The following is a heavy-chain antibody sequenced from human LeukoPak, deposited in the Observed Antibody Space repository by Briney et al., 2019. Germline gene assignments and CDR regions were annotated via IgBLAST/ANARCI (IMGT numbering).Heavy chain of an antibody. CDR1: GGSISSYY. Sequence: SETLSLTCTLSGGSISSYYWSWIRQPPGKGLEWIGSIYYSGSTTYTPSLKSRVTISVDTSKNQFSLKLSSVTAADTAVYYCARGFGSLWLGGGDYWGQGTLVTVSS. V-gene: IGHV4-59*12. CDR3: ARGFGSLWLGGGDY. J-gene: IGHJ4*02. CDR2: IYYSGST. D-gene: IGHD3-16*01.